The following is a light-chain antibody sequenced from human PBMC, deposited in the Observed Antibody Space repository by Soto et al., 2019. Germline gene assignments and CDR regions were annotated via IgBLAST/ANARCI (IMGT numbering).Light chain of an antibody. J-gene: IGKJ5*01. CDR3: QQRSNWPPA. CDR2: DAS. CDR1: QRVGSNY. Sequence: DIVLTQTPGTLSLSPGDRATLSCRASQRVGSNYLAWYQQKSGQPPRLLIYDASNRATGIPARFSGSGSGTDFTLTISSLEPEDFAVYYCQQRSNWPPAFGQGTRLEIK. V-gene: IGKV3-11*01.